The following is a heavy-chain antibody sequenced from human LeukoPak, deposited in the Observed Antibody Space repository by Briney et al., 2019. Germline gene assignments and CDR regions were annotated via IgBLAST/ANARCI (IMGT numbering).Heavy chain of an antibody. CDR3: TTRIPQDAFDI. V-gene: IGHV3-73*01. J-gene: IGHJ3*02. CDR2: IRSKANSYAT. CDR1: GFTFSGSA. Sequence: GGSLRLSCAASGFTFSGSAMHWVLQASGKGLEWVGRIRSKANSYATAYAASVKGRFTISRDHSKNTAYLQMNSLKTEDTAVYYCTTRIPQDAFDIWGQGTMVTVSS.